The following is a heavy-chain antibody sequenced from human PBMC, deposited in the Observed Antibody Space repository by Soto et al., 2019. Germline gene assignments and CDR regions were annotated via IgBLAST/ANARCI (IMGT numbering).Heavy chain of an antibody. J-gene: IGHJ4*02. CDR2: IYFTGAT. CDR1: GGSISSGTSY. D-gene: IGHD5-18*01. V-gene: IGHV4-31*03. Sequence: QVQLQESGPGLVKPSQTLSLTCNVSGGSISSGTSYWTWISQPPGEGLEWIGHIYFTGATYSNPSLRSRLTLSVDTSKNQCSLTLTSVTAADTATYYCASIPRRGYPYGIDYWGQGTLVTVSS. CDR3: ASIPRRGYPYGIDY.